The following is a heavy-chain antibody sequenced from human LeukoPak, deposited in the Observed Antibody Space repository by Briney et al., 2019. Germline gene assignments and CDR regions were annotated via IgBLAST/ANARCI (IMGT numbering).Heavy chain of an antibody. CDR2: INPNSGGT. V-gene: IGHV1-2*02. CDR3: AGPYTKIELWFGESDYSYMDV. D-gene: IGHD3-10*01. J-gene: IGHJ6*03. Sequence: GASVKVSCKASGYTFTSYYMHWVRQAPGQGLEWMGWINPNSGGTNYAQKFQGRVTMTRDTSISTAYMELSRLTSDDTAVYYCAGPYTKIELWFGESDYSYMDVWGKGTTVTISS. CDR1: GYTFTSYY.